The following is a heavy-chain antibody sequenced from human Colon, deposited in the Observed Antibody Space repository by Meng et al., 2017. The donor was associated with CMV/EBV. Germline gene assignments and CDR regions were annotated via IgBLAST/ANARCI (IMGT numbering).Heavy chain of an antibody. CDR2: IYYSGNT. V-gene: IGHV4-38-2*02. Sequence: GSLRLSCTASGFTFSDPYMDWVRQAPGKGLEWIGSIYYSGNTFYNPSLESRVTMSVDTSTNQFSLKLTSVTAADTAVYYCAREGGSGFLEWLSTFDSWGQ. J-gene: IGHJ4*02. CDR1: GFTFSDPY. CDR3: AREGGSGFLEWLSTFDS. D-gene: IGHD3-3*01.